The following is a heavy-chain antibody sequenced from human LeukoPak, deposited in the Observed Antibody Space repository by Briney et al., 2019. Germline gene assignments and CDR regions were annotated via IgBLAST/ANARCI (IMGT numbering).Heavy chain of an antibody. CDR3: ARDKRHWNYQAGWDY. J-gene: IGHJ4*02. V-gene: IGHV3-33*08. D-gene: IGHD1-7*01. CDR2: IWYGGSNK. Sequence: GGSLRLSCAASGFTFSSYGMHWVRQAPGKGLEWMAVIWYGGSNKYYADSVKGRFAISRDNSKNTLYLQMNSLRAEDTAVYYCARDKRHWNYQAGWDYWGQGTLVTVSS. CDR1: GFTFSSYG.